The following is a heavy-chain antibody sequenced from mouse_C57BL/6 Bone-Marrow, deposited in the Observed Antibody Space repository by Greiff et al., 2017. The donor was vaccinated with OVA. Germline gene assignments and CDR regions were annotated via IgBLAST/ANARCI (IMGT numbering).Heavy chain of an antibody. CDR1: GYAFSSSW. V-gene: IGHV1-82*01. CDR3: ARNYGSSRYYAMDY. CDR2: IYPGDGDT. Sequence: VQRVESGPELVKPGASVKISCKASGYAFSSSWMNWVKQRPGKGLEWIGRIYPGDGDTNYNGKFKGKATLTADKSSSTAYMQLSSLTSEDSAVYFCARNYGSSRYYAMDYWGQGTSVTVSS. J-gene: IGHJ4*01. D-gene: IGHD1-1*01.